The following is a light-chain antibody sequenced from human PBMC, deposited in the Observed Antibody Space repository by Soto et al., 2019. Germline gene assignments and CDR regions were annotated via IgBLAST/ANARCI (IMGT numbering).Light chain of an antibody. CDR1: QSVSSN. V-gene: IGKV3-15*01. CDR2: DAS. J-gene: IGKJ3*01. CDR3: QQYNTWPLT. Sequence: ETVMTQSPATLSVSPGERPTLSCRASQSVSSNLAWYQQKPGQVPRLLIYDASTRATGIPARFSGSGSGTEFTLTISSLQSEDFAVYYCQQYNTWPLTFGPGTKVDIK.